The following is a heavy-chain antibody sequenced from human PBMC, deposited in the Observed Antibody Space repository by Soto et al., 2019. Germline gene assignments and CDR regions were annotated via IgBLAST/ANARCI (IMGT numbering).Heavy chain of an antibody. CDR3: AKDRLTGTQTAFDY. V-gene: IGHV3-30*18. CDR1: GLTFWNYC. Sequence: GDSLRLSCQPSGLTFWNYCMHWVRQAPGKGLEWVAVISYDGSNKYYADSVEGRFTISRDNSKNTLYLQMISLRAEDTAVYFCAKDRLTGTQTAFDYWGQGT. J-gene: IGHJ4*02. CDR2: ISYDGSNK. D-gene: IGHD1-20*01.